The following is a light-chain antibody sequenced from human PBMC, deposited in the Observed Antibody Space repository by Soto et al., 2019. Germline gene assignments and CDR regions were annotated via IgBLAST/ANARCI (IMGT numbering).Light chain of an antibody. CDR1: SSNIGANYD. J-gene: IGLJ2*01. V-gene: IGLV1-40*01. CDR3: QSYDSSLRNVI. Sequence: QSVLTQPPSVSGAPGQGVTISCTGGSSNIGANYDVHWYQQLPGTAPKVLIYGNSNRPSGVPDRFSGSKSGTSASLAITGLQVEDEADYYCQSYDSSLRNVIFGGGTQLTVL. CDR2: GNS.